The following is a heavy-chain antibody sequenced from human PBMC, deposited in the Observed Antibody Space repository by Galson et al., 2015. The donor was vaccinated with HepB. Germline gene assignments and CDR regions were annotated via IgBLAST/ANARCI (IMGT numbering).Heavy chain of an antibody. J-gene: IGHJ5*02. CDR1: GFTFSSYA. D-gene: IGHD2-2*01. CDR2: IRDSGGST. CDR3: AKASTSWFYPSFDH. Sequence: SLRLSCAASGFTFSSYAMSWVRQAPGKGLEWLSIIRDSGGSTNYADSVRGRFTISRDNSKNIVYLEINSLRAEDTAIYYCAKASTSWFYPSFDHWGQGTLVTVSS. V-gene: IGHV3-23*01.